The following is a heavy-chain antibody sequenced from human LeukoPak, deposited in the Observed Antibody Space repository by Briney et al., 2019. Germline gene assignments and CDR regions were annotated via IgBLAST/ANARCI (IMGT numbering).Heavy chain of an antibody. D-gene: IGHD6-13*01. CDR3: ARDRFMVGSSWYFGY. Sequence: GGSLRLSCAASGFTFSSYAMSWVRQAPGKGLEWVSAIRGSGGSTYNADSVKGRFTISGDNSKNTLYLQMNSLRAEDTAVYYCARDRFMVGSSWYFGYWGQGTLVTVSS. CDR1: GFTFSSYA. J-gene: IGHJ4*02. V-gene: IGHV3-23*01. CDR2: IRGSGGST.